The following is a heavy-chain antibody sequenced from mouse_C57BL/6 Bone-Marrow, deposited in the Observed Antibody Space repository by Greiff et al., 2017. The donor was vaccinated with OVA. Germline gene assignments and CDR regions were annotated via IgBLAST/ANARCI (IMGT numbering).Heavy chain of an antibody. D-gene: IGHD1-1*01. Sequence: VQLQQSGAELMKPGASVKLSCKATGYTFTGYWIEWVKQRPGHGLEWIGEILPGSGSTNYNEKVKGKATFTADTSSNTAYMQLSSLTTEDSAIYYCARGSRDYGSSSWFAYWGQGTLVTVAA. CDR3: ARGSRDYGSSSWFAY. J-gene: IGHJ3*01. V-gene: IGHV1-9*01. CDR2: ILPGSGST. CDR1: GYTFTGYW.